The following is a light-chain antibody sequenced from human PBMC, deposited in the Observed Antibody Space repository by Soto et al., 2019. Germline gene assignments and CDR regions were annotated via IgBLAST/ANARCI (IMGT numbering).Light chain of an antibody. J-gene: IGLJ2*01. CDR3: SSYTSSSTVV. V-gene: IGLV2-14*01. CDR2: DVS. Sequence: QSVLTKPASVSGSPGQSITISCTGTSSDVGGYNYVSWYQQHPGKAPKLMIYDVSNRPSGVSNRFSCSKSGNTASLTISGLQAEDEADYYCSSYTSSSTVVFGGGTKLTVL. CDR1: SSDVGGYNY.